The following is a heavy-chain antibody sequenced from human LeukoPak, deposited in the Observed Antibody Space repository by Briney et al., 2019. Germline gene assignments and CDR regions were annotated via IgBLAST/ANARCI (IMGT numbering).Heavy chain of an antibody. CDR3: ARGPTVTTESYYYYMDV. J-gene: IGHJ6*03. CDR2: INPKSGGT. Sequence: ASVKVSCKASGYTFTGYYMHWVRQAPGQGLEWMGWINPKSGGTNYAQKFQGRVTMTRDTSISTAYMELSRLRSDDTAVYYCARGPTVTTESYYYYMDVWGKGTTVTVSS. D-gene: IGHD4-17*01. V-gene: IGHV1-2*02. CDR1: GYTFTGYY.